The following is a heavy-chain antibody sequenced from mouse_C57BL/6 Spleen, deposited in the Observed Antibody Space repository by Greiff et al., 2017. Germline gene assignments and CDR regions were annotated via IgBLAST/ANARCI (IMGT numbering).Heavy chain of an antibody. CDR2: ISSDGSN. J-gene: IGHJ4*01. Sequence: EPGPGLVKPSQSLSLTCSVTGYSITSGCFWYWIRQFPGNILEWMGYISSDGSNNYNQSLKNPISSTRDTTKNQMFLKLNTVTTDDTATYYWARDRDYGGGHAMDYWGQGTSVTVSS. CDR3: ARDRDYGGGHAMDY. V-gene: IGHV3-6*01. CDR1: GYSITSGCF. D-gene: IGHD2-4*01.